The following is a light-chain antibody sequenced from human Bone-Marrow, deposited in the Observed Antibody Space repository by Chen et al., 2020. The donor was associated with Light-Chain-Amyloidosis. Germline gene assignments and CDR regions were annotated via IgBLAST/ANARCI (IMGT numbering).Light chain of an antibody. CDR3: QVWDRSSDRPV. J-gene: IGLJ3*02. V-gene: IGLV3-21*02. CDR2: EDS. CDR1: NIGSTS. Sequence: SYVLTQPSSVSVAPGQTATIACGGNNIGSTSVHWYQQTPGQAPLLVVYEDSDRPSGIPERLSGSNSGNTATLSISRVEAGDEAGYYCQVWDRSSDRPVFGGGTKLPVL.